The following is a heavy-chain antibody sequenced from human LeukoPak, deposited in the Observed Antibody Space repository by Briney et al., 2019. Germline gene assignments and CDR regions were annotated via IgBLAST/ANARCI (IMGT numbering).Heavy chain of an antibody. J-gene: IGHJ5*02. CDR2: IWYDGSNK. CDR1: GFTFSSYG. V-gene: IGHV3-33*01. CDR3: ARDPYYDSSGYPNWFDP. Sequence: GRSLRLSCAASGFTFSSYGMHWVRQAPGKGLEWVAVIWYDGSNKYYADSVKGRFTISRDNSKNTLYLQMNSLRAEDTAVYYCARDPYYDSSGYPNWFDPWGQGTLVTVSS. D-gene: IGHD3-22*01.